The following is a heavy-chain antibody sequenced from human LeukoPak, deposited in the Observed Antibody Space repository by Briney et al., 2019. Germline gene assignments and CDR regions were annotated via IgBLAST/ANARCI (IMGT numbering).Heavy chain of an antibody. Sequence: PGRSLRLSCAASGFTFSSYSMNWVRQAPGKGLEWVSSISSSSSYIYYADSVKGRFTISRDNAKNSLYLQMNSLRGEDTAVYYCARVGHGITVAGADYWGQGTPVTVSS. CDR3: ARVGHGITVAGADY. CDR2: ISSSSSYI. D-gene: IGHD6-19*01. V-gene: IGHV3-21*01. J-gene: IGHJ4*02. CDR1: GFTFSSYS.